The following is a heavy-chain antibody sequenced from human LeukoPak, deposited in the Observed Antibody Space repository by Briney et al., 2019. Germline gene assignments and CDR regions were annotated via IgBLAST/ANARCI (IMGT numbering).Heavy chain of an antibody. D-gene: IGHD1-26*01. J-gene: IGHJ6*03. CDR3: ARLNSGSYYNYYYYYMDV. CDR1: GGSISSGSYY. CDR2: IYTSGST. Sequence: SETLSLTCTDSGGSISSGSYYWSWIRQPAGKGLEWIGRIYTSGSTNYNPSPKSRVTISVDTSKNQFSLKLSSVTAADTAVYYCARLNSGSYYNYYYYYMDVWGKGTTVTVSS. V-gene: IGHV4-61*02.